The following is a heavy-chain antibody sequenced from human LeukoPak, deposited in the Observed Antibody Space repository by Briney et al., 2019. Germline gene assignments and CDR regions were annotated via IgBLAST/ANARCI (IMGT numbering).Heavy chain of an antibody. CDR2: IIPIFGTA. V-gene: IGHV1-69*13. D-gene: IGHD6-19*01. J-gene: IGHJ1*01. CDR1: GGTFSSYA. Sequence: GASVKVSCKASGGTFSSYAISWVRQAPGQGLEWMGGIIPIFGTANYAQKFQGRVTITADESTSTAYMELSSLRSEDTAVYYCAREEQWLDTGRQYFQHWGQGTLVTVSS. CDR3: AREEQWLDTGRQYFQH.